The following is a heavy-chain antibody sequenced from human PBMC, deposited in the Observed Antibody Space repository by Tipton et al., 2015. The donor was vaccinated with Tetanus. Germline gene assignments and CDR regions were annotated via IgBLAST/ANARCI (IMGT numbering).Heavy chain of an antibody. CDR2: ISASGST. J-gene: IGHJ4*02. CDR1: GGSLRSGDHY. CDR3: ARANYDFPKKGPFDS. Sequence: TLSLTCTVSGGSLRSGDHYWSWIRQPPGKGLEWLAYISASGSTNSNYSLKSRITISRDPSKNQFSLKLASVTAADTAVYYCARANYDFPKKGPFDSWGQGTLAIVSS. V-gene: IGHV4-61*08. D-gene: IGHD3-3*01.